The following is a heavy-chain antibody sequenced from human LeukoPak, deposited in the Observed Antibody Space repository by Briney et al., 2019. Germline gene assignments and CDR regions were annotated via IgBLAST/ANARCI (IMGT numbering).Heavy chain of an antibody. CDR1: GYSFTSYW. CDR2: IYPGDSDT. Sequence: GEPLKISCKGSGYSFTSYWIGWVRQMPGKGLEWMGIIYPGDSDTRFSPSFQGQVTISADKSISTAYLQWSSLKASDTAMYYCARYRHIVVVTATHYYYYGMDVWGQGTTVTVSS. V-gene: IGHV5-51*01. J-gene: IGHJ6*02. CDR3: ARYRHIVVVTATHYYYYGMDV. D-gene: IGHD2-21*02.